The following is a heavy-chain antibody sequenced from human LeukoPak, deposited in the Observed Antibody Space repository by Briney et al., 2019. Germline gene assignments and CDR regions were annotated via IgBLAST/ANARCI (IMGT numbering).Heavy chain of an antibody. D-gene: IGHD3-10*01. CDR2: IMQDGSEK. V-gene: IGHV3-7*01. CDR3: ATYVSDDPTAYRHLDY. J-gene: IGHJ4*02. Sequence: GGSLRLSCAASGFSFSGYWMSWVRQAPGKGLEWVATIMQDGSEKHYVDSVKGRFTISRDNAKNSLYLQMSGLRAEDTAVYYCATYVSDDPTAYRHLDYWGQGTLVTVSS. CDR1: GFSFSGYW.